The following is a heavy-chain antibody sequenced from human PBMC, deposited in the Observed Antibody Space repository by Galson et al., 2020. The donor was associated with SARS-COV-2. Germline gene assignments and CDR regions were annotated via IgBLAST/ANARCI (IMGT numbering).Heavy chain of an antibody. CDR1: GYTFTSYY. Sequence: AVNVSFKASGYTFTSYYRHWLRQPPGQGREWMGRINPSGGNTSYAQKFQGRVTMTRDTSTSTVYMELSSLRSEDTAVYYCARDPTVTTHLGDYLYYCCGMDVWGQGTTVTVSS. CDR3: ARDPTVTTHLGDYLYYCCGMDV. CDR2: INPSGGNT. V-gene: IGHV1-46*01. D-gene: IGHD4-4*01. J-gene: IGHJ6*02.